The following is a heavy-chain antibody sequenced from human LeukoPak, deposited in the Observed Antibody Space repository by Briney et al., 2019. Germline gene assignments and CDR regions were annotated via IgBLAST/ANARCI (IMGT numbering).Heavy chain of an antibody. J-gene: IGHJ6*03. CDR3: ARRHCSSTSCHYYMDV. V-gene: IGHV4-59*08. CDR1: GGSISSYY. CDR2: IYYSGGT. Sequence: SETLSLTCTVSGGSISSYYWSWIRQPPGKGLEWIGYIYYSGGTNYNPSLKSRVTISVDTSKNQFSLKLSSVTAADTAVYYCARRHCSSTSCHYYMDVWGKGTTVTVSS. D-gene: IGHD2-2*01.